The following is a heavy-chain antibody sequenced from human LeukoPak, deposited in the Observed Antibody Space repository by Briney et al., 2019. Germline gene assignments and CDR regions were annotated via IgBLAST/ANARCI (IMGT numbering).Heavy chain of an antibody. Sequence: GGSLRLSCAASGFTLSSYWMSWVRQAPGKGLEWVANIKQDGSEKYYVDSVKGRFTISRDNAKNSLYLQMNSLRAEDTAVYYCARRYSGYKRNWYFDLWGRGTLVTVSS. CDR2: IKQDGSEK. CDR3: ARRYSGYKRNWYFDL. J-gene: IGHJ2*01. V-gene: IGHV3-7*01. D-gene: IGHD5-12*01. CDR1: GFTLSSYW.